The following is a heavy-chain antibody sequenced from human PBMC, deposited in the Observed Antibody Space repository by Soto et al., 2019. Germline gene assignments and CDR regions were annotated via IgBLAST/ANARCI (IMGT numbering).Heavy chain of an antibody. CDR1: GFTFSSYG. J-gene: IGHJ6*02. Sequence: QVQLVESGGGVVQPGRSLRLSCAASGFTFSSYGMHWVRQAPGKGLEWVAVISYDGSNKYYADSVKGRFTISRDNSKNXLYLQMNSLRAEDTAVYYCAKDLAESDYYYYGMDVWGQGTTVTVSS. CDR2: ISYDGSNK. CDR3: AKDLAESDYYYYGMDV. D-gene: IGHD3-3*01. V-gene: IGHV3-30*18.